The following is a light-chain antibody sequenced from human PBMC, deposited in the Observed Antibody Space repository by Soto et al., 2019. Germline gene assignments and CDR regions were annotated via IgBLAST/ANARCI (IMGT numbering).Light chain of an antibody. CDR2: RSN. V-gene: IGLV1-44*01. CDR1: SSNIGSDT. J-gene: IGLJ3*02. CDR3: ASWDASLNGWV. Sequence: QSVLTQPPLASGTPGQRVTISCSGSSSNIGSDTVNWYQQLPGTAPKLLIHRSNQRPSGVPGRFSGSKSGTSASLAISGLQPEDEADYHCASWDASLNGWVFGGGTKLTVL.